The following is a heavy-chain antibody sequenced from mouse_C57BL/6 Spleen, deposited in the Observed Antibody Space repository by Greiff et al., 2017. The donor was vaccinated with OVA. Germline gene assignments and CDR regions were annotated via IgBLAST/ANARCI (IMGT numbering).Heavy chain of an antibody. CDR3: AKKGDGYYYFDY. J-gene: IGHJ2*01. D-gene: IGHD2-3*01. CDR1: GFSLTSYG. CDR2: IWGDGST. Sequence: VQVVESGPGLVAPSQSLSITCTVSGFSLTSYGVSWVSQPPGKGLEWLGVIWGDGSTNDHSALISRVRICKDNSKSQFILKLNSLQTDDTATYYCAKKGDGYYYFDYWGQGTTLTVSS. V-gene: IGHV2-3*01.